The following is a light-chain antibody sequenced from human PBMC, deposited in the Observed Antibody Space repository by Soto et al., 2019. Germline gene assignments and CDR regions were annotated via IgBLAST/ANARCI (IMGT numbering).Light chain of an antibody. V-gene: IGLV1-51*02. J-gene: IGLJ3*02. CDR3: GTWDSSLSAGV. CDR2: ENN. Sequence: QSVLTHPPSVSAAPGQKVTISCSGSSSNIGNNYVSWYQQLPGTAPKLLIYENNKRPSGIPDRFSGSKSGTSATLGITGLQTGDEADYYCGTWDSSLSAGVFGGGTQLTVL. CDR1: SSNIGNNY.